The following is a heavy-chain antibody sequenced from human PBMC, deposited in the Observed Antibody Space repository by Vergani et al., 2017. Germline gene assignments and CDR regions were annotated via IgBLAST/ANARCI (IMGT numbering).Heavy chain of an antibody. J-gene: IGHJ6*03. CDR3: ARRPELLDYYYYMDV. Sequence: QVQLQQWGAGLLKPSGTLSLTCAVSGGSISSSNWWSWVRQPPGKGLEWIGEIYHSGSTNYNPSLKSRVTISVDKSKNQFSLKLSSVTAADTAVYYCARRPELLDYYYYMDVWGKGTTVTVSS. D-gene: IGHD1-7*01. CDR2: IYHSGST. V-gene: IGHV4-4*02. CDR1: GGSISSSNW.